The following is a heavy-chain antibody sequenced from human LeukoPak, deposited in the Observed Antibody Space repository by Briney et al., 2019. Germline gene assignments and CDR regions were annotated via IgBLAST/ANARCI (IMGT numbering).Heavy chain of an antibody. CDR3: VGTYCGGDCYAMYAFDF. CDR2: IYYNGST. V-gene: IGHV4-59*08. CDR1: GDSIYNYY. D-gene: IGHD2-21*02. J-gene: IGHJ3*01. Sequence: SETLSLTCSVSGDSIYNYYWSWIRQPPGKRLEWIGYIYYNGSTNYNPSLKSRVTFSVDTSRSQFAPRLSSVTAADTAVYYCVGTYCGGDCYAMYAFDFWGQGTVVSVSS.